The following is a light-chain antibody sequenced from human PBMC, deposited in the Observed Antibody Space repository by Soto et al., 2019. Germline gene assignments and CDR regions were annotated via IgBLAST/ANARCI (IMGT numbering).Light chain of an antibody. Sequence: QLVLTQSPSASASLGASVKLTCTLSSGHSNYAIAWHQQQSEKGPRYLMKLNSDGSHSKGDGIPDRFSGSSAGAERYLTISCLQSEDEADYYGQTWGSGIVVFGGGTKVTVL. V-gene: IGLV4-69*01. CDR1: SGHSNYA. J-gene: IGLJ2*01. CDR2: LNSDGSH. CDR3: QTWGSGIVV.